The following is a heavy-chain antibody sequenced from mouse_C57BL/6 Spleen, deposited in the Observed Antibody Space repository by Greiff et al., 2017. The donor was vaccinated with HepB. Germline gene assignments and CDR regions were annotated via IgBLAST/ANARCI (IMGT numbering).Heavy chain of an antibody. D-gene: IGHD2-5*01. V-gene: IGHV1-64*01. J-gene: IGHJ2*01. Sequence: VKLQESGAELVKPGASVKLSCKASGYTFTSYWMHWVKQRPGQGLEWIGMIHPNSGSTNYNEKFKSKATLTVDKSSSTAYMQLSSLTSEDSAVYYCARGRNSNYLYFDYWGQGTTLTVSS. CDR2: IHPNSGST. CDR1: GYTFTSYW. CDR3: ARGRNSNYLYFDY.